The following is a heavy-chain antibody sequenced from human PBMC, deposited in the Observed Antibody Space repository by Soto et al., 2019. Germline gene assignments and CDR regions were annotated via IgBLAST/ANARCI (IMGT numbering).Heavy chain of an antibody. V-gene: IGHV4-59*01. D-gene: IGHD2-15*01. CDR3: ARDTPATRHGMHV. CDR2: IFHSGIT. CDR1: GGSFSNDY. J-gene: IGHJ6*02. Sequence: SETLSLTCVISGGSFSNDYWTWIRQSPGKGLEWIGYIFHSGITDYNPSVKSRVTISIDKSRNLFSLNLTSVTAADTAVYYCARDTPATRHGMHVWGQGTTVTVSS.